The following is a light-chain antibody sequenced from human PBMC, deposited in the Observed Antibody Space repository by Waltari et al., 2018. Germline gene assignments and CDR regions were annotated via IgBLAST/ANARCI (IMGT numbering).Light chain of an antibody. Sequence: EIVFTQSPGTLSLSPGDRAPLSCRASQNVSTIALSWYQQKPGQAPRVLIYSTYNRDTGIPDRFSGSGSGTDFTLTINRLATEDFAMYYCQQYDGIVVKFGGGTKVEI. CDR3: QQYDGIVVK. J-gene: IGKJ4*01. CDR1: QNVSTIA. V-gene: IGKV3-20*01. CDR2: STY.